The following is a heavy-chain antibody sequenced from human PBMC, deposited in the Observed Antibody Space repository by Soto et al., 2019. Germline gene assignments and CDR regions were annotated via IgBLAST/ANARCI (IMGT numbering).Heavy chain of an antibody. CDR2: INPNSGGT. D-gene: IGHD2-2*02. V-gene: IGHV1-2*02. Sequence: ASVKVSCKASGYTFTGYYMHWVRQAPGQGLERMGWINPNSGGTNYAQKFQGRVTMTRDTSISTAYMELSRLRSDDTAVYYCARGTASIVVVPAAILYYYYGMDVWGQGTTVTVSS. J-gene: IGHJ6*02. CDR1: GYTFTGYY. CDR3: ARGTASIVVVPAAILYYYYGMDV.